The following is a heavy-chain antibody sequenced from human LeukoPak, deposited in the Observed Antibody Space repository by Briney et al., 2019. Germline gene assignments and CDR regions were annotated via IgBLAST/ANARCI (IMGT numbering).Heavy chain of an antibody. Sequence: GGSLRLSCAASGFTFSSYSMSWVRQAPGKGLEWISVIGGSSGTTFYADSVKGRFTISRDNSKNTLDLQMKSLRAEDKAIYYCAKACTTAVRQPFDSWGQGTLVTVSS. CDR2: IGGSSGTT. CDR1: GFTFSSYS. J-gene: IGHJ4*02. V-gene: IGHV3-23*01. CDR3: AKACTTAVRQPFDS. D-gene: IGHD1-1*01.